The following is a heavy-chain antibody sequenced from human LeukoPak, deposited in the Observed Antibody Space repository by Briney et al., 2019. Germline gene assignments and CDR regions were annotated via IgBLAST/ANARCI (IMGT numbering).Heavy chain of an antibody. CDR3: ARGARGYGGEIDY. CDR1: GYTFTGYY. CDR2: INPNSGGR. D-gene: IGHD4-23*01. V-gene: IGHV1-2*02. Sequence: GASVKVSCKVSGYTFTGYYMHWVRQAPGQGLEWMGWINPNSGGRTYAQRFQGRVTMTRDTSISTAYMELSSLISDDTAVYYCARGARGYGGEIDYWGQGTLVTVSS. J-gene: IGHJ4*02.